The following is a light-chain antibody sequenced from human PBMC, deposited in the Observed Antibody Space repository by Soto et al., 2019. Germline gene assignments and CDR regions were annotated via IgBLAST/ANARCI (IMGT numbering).Light chain of an antibody. Sequence: QSVLTEPPSVSAAPGQKVTISFSGSSSNIGNNYVSWYQHFPGTAPKLLIYDNNKRPSGTPDRFSVSKSGTPATLGITGRQTGDEADYYCATRYKSLKTGVFGGMTKL. CDR2: DNN. V-gene: IGLV1-51*01. J-gene: IGLJ3*02. CDR3: ATRYKSLKTGV. CDR1: SSNIGNNY.